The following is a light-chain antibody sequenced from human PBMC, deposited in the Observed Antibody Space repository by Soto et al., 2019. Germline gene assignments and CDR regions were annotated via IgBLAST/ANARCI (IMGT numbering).Light chain of an antibody. CDR1: TGAVTSGDY. CDR2: NTN. CDR3: LLYYGGAWV. Sequence: QAVVTQEPSLTVSPGGTVTLTCASSTGAVTSGDYPNWFQQKPGQAPRTLIYNTNNKQSWTPARFSGSLLGGKAALTLSGVQPEDEAEYYCLLYYGGAWVFGGGTKLTVL. J-gene: IGLJ3*02. V-gene: IGLV7-43*01.